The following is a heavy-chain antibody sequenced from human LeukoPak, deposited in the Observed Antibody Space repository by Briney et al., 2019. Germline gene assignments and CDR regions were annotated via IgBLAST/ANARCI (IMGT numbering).Heavy chain of an antibody. V-gene: IGHV4-59*01. Sequence: SETLSLTCTVSGGSISSYYWSWIRQPPGKGLEWIGYIYYSGSTNYNPSLKSRVTISVDTFKNQFSLKLSSVTAADTAVYYCARGAHDILTGYYYFDYWGQGTLVTVSS. J-gene: IGHJ4*02. CDR1: GGSISSYY. D-gene: IGHD3-9*01. CDR2: IYYSGST. CDR3: ARGAHDILTGYYYFDY.